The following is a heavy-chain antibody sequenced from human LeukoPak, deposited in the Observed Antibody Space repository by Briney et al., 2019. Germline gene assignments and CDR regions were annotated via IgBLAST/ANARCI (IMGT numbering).Heavy chain of an antibody. CDR1: GVTFSSYV. V-gene: IGHV3-23*01. CDR3: VQEGPRGLAFDV. CDR2: ISGSGGGT. Sequence: GGSLRLSCEASGVTFSSYVMSWVRQAPGKGPEWVSGISGSGGGTYYADFVKGRFAISRDNSKNTLYLQMNSLRAEDLALYYCVQEGPRGLAFDVWGQGTRVTVSS. J-gene: IGHJ3*01.